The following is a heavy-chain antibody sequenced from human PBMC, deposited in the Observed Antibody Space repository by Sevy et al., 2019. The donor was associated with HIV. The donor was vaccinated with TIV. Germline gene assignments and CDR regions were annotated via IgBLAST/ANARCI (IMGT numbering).Heavy chain of an antibody. J-gene: IGHJ4*02. CDR2: IIPILGTV. V-gene: IGHV1-69*13. D-gene: IGHD6-19*01. CDR3: ARGGGNGWYYFDY. Sequence: ASVKVSCKASGGTFSSYGISWVRQAPGQGLEWMGGIIPILGTVNYAQKFQGRVTITADESTKPAYMGLSSLRSEDTAVYYCARGGGNGWYYFDYWGQETLVTVSS. CDR1: GGTFSSYG.